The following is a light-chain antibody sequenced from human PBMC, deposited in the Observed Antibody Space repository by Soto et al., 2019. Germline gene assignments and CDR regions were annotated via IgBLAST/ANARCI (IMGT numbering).Light chain of an antibody. CDR2: AAS. CDR3: QQADSFPLT. CDR1: QGIGRW. J-gene: IGKJ4*01. V-gene: IGKV1D-12*01. Sequence: DIQMTQSQSSVSASVGDRVTITCRASQGIGRWLAWYQQKPGKAPKLLIFAASSLHTGVPSRFSGSGSGTEFTLTITSLQPEDCASYYCQQADSFPLTVGGGTKVEIK.